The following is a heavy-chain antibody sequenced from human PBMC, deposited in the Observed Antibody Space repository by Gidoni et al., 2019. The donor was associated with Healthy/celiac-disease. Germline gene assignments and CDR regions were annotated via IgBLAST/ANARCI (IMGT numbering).Heavy chain of an antibody. D-gene: IGHD1-26*01. CDR3: ARDRELPNSGGY. CDR1: GYSFTNYG. J-gene: IGHJ4*02. CDR2: ISAYNGNT. V-gene: IGHV1-18*01. Sequence: QVQLVQSGAEVKKPGASVKVSCKASGYSFTNYGISWLRQAPGQGLQWMGWISAYNGNTKYAQKLQCRVTRTTDSSTSTAYMELRSLRYDDTAVYYCARDRELPNSGGYWGQGTLVTVSA.